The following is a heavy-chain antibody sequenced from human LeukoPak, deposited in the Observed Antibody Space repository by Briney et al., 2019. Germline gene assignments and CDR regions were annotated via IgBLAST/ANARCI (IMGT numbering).Heavy chain of an antibody. CDR1: GGSISSGSYY. V-gene: IGHV4-61*02. D-gene: IGHD1-26*01. CDR2: IYTSGST. J-gene: IGHJ4*02. CDR3: ARARGSYWLVGYFDY. Sequence: SSETLSLTCTVSGGSISSGSYYWSWIRQPAGKGLEWIGRIYTSGSTNYNPSLKSRVTISVDTSKNQFSLKLSSVTAADTAVYYCARARGSYWLVGYFDYWGQGTLVTVSS.